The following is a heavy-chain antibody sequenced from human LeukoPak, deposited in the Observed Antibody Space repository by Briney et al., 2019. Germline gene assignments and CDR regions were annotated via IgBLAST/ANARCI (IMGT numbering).Heavy chain of an antibody. CDR3: ARRSGGYDSSGYYFQFDY. J-gene: IGHJ4*02. V-gene: IGHV5-51*01. CDR1: GYSFTSYW. Sequence: PGESLKISCKGSGYSFTSYWIGWVRQMPGKGLEWMGIIYPGDSDTRYSPSFQGQVTISADKSISTAYLQWSSLKASDTAMYYCARRSGGYDSSGYYFQFDYWGQGTLVTVSS. CDR2: IYPGDSDT. D-gene: IGHD3-22*01.